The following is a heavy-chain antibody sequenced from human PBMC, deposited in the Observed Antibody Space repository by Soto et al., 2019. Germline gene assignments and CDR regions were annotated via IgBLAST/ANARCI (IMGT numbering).Heavy chain of an antibody. CDR3: ARNLYDFWSGYQDGMDV. V-gene: IGHV1-8*02. Sequence: ASVKVSCKASGGTFSSYTISWVRQATGQGLEWMGWMNPNSGNTGYAQKFQGRVTMTRNTSISTAYMELSSLRSEDTAVYYCARNLYDFWSGYQDGMDVWGQGTTVTVSS. CDR2: MNPNSGNT. CDR1: GGTFSSYT. J-gene: IGHJ6*02. D-gene: IGHD3-3*01.